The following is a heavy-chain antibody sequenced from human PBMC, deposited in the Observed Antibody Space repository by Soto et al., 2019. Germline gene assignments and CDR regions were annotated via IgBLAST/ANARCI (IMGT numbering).Heavy chain of an antibody. CDR3: AREGIVVVVAATLYGMDV. CDR2: IKQDGSEK. V-gene: IGHV3-7*01. Sequence: LSLSCAASGFTFSSYWMSWVRQAPGKGLEWVANIKQDGSEKYYVDSVKGRFTISRDNAKNSLYLQMNSLRAEDTAVYYCAREGIVVVVAATLYGMDVWGQGTTVTVSS. CDR1: GFTFSSYW. D-gene: IGHD2-15*01. J-gene: IGHJ6*02.